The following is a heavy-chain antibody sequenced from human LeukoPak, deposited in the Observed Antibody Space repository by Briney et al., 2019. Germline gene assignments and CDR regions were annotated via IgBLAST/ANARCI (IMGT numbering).Heavy chain of an antibody. D-gene: IGHD6-13*01. CDR1: GGSFSGYY. Sequence: SETLSLTCAVYGGSFSGYYWSWIRQPPGKGLEWIGEINHSGSTNYNPSLKSRVTILVDTSKNQFSLKLSSVTAADTAVYYCARQVPYSSTSRWFDPWGQGTLVTVSS. CDR2: INHSGST. V-gene: IGHV4-34*01. J-gene: IGHJ5*02. CDR3: ARQVPYSSTSRWFDP.